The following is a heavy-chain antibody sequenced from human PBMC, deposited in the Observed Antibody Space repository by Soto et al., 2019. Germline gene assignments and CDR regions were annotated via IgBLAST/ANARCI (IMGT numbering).Heavy chain of an antibody. CDR1: GGSISRSGHF. CDR2: VYYSGIV. CDR3: ARGYSSGYLGNWFDP. Sequence: QVHLQESGPGLVNLSQTLSLTCTVSGGSISRSGHFWGWIRHHPGKGLEWIGYVYYSGIVYYNPSLKSRVTISGDTSKNQFSLKLSSVTAADTAVYYCARGYSSGYLGNWFDPWGQGTLVTVSS. V-gene: IGHV4-31*03. J-gene: IGHJ5*02. D-gene: IGHD3-22*01.